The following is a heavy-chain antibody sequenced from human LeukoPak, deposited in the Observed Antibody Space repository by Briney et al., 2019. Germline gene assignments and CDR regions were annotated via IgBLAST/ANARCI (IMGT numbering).Heavy chain of an antibody. CDR1: GFTFSAHN. D-gene: IGHD2-15*01. Sequence: GGSLRLSCAASGFTFSAHNMNWVRQAPGKGLEWFSYISSSRGTIYYADSVKGRFTISRDNAKNSLYLQMNSLRDEDTAVYYCARDMTFCSGGSCYSLGFDIWGQGTMVTVSS. CDR2: ISSSRGTI. CDR3: ARDMTFCSGGSCYSLGFDI. V-gene: IGHV3-48*02. J-gene: IGHJ3*02.